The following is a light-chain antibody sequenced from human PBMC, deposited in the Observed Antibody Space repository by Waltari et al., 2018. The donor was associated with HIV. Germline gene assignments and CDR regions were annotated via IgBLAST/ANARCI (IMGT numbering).Light chain of an antibody. CDR2: EVT. J-gene: IGLJ2*01. Sequence: QSALTQPASVSGSPGQSIPISCTGSNSDVGGYNYVSWFQQHPGQAPKLLLCEVTHRPSWISSRFSGSKSGNTATMTISGLQSEDEADYYCSSYTTTSTVLFGGGTKVTFL. CDR1: NSDVGGYNY. CDR3: SSYTTTSTVL. V-gene: IGLV2-14*03.